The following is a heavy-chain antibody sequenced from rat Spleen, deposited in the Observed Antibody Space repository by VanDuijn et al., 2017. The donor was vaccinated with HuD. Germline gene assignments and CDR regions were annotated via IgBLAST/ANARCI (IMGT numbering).Heavy chain of an antibody. Sequence: EVQLQESGPGLVRPSQSLSLTCSVTGYSITSNFWGWIRKFPGNKMEWMGYITSSGSTSYNPSLKSRISITRNTSKNQFFLQLNSVTTEDTATYYCARWDYSSYPDYWGQGVMVTVSS. CDR3: ARWDYSSYPDY. CDR1: GYSITSNF. CDR2: ITSSGST. D-gene: IGHD1-8*01. V-gene: IGHV3-1*01. J-gene: IGHJ2*01.